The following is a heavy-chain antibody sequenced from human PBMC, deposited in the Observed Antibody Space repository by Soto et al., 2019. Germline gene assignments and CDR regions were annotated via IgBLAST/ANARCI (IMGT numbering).Heavy chain of an antibody. CDR2: ITSRTYGATT. Sequence: EVQLVESGGGLVKPGGSLRLSCAGSGFPFNNAWMTWGRQAPGQGLEWIGRITSRTYGATTDYAAPVKGRFSISRDDSKNMVFLQMNSLKTEDTAVYYCATYAPISKWDTGHFDHWGQGTLVNVSS. D-gene: IGHD1-26*01. V-gene: IGHV3-15*01. CDR1: GFPFNNAW. CDR3: ATYAPISKWDTGHFDH. J-gene: IGHJ4*02.